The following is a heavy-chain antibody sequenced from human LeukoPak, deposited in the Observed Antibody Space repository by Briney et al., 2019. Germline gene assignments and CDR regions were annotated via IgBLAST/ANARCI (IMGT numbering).Heavy chain of an antibody. CDR1: GGSISSGDYY. Sequence: SQTLSLTCTVSGGSISSGDYYWSWIRQPPGKGLEWIGYIYYSGSTYYNPSLQSRVTISVDTSKIQFSLKLSSVTAADTAVYYCARGRDFWSGYSFDYWGQGTLVTVSS. V-gene: IGHV4-30-4*01. J-gene: IGHJ4*02. D-gene: IGHD3-3*01. CDR3: ARGRDFWSGYSFDY. CDR2: IYYSGST.